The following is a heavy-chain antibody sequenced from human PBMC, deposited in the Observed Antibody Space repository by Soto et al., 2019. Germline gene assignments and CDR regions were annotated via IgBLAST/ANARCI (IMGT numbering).Heavy chain of an antibody. Sequence: ETLSLTCAVSGGSFTSNNWWTWVRQMPGKGLEWMGRIDPSDSYTNYSPSFQGHVTISADKSISTAYLQWSSLKASDTAMYYCAQGPSNYDNNWFDPWGQGTLVTVSS. CDR3: AQGPSNYDNNWFDP. D-gene: IGHD4-4*01. J-gene: IGHJ5*02. V-gene: IGHV5-10-1*01. CDR1: GGSFTSNNW. CDR2: IDPSDSYT.